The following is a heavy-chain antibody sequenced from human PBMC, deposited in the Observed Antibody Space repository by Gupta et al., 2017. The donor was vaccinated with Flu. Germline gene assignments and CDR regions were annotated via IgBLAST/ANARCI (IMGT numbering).Heavy chain of an antibody. CDR1: GFPFSSYA. D-gene: IGHD6-19*01. CDR3: AKDTGFGAVAGRHLFDY. Sequence: EVQLLESGGGLVQPGGSLRLSCAASGFPFSSYAMSWVRQAQGKGLEWVSAISGSGGSTYYADSVKGRFTISRDNSKNTLYLQMNSLRAEDTAVYYCAKDTGFGAVAGRHLFDYWGQGTLVTVSS. V-gene: IGHV3-23*01. J-gene: IGHJ4*02. CDR2: ISGSGGST.